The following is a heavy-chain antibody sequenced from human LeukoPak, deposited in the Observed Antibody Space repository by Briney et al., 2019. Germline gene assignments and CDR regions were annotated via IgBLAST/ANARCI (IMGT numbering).Heavy chain of an antibody. CDR2: INPGTGGA. V-gene: IGHV1-2*02. Sequence: ASVKVSCKASGYTFTGFYIHWVRQAPGQGLEWMGWINPGTGGASYAQNFQARVTPTRDTSTSTAYMELNSLRSDDTAVYFRARHLHFDYWGQGTLVSV. CDR3: ARHLHFDY. J-gene: IGHJ4*02. CDR1: GYTFTGFY.